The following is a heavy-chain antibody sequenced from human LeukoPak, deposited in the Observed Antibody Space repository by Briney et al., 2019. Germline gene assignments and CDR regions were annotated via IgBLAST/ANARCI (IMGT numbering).Heavy chain of an antibody. Sequence: GGSLRLSCAASGFTFSSYWMSWVRQAPGKGLEWVANIKQDGSEKYYVDSVKGRFTISRDNAKNSLYLQMNSLRAEDTAVYYCAKLGGQLLFLWWFDPWGQGTLVTVSS. CDR1: GFTFSSYW. V-gene: IGHV3-7*01. J-gene: IGHJ5*02. CDR3: AKLGGQLLFLWWFDP. D-gene: IGHD2-2*01. CDR2: IKQDGSEK.